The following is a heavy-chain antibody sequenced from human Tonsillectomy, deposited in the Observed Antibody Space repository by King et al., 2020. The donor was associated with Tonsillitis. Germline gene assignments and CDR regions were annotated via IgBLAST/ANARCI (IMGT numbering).Heavy chain of an antibody. Sequence: VQLVESGGGVVQPGRSLRLSCAASGFTFSSYAVHWVRQAPGKGLEWVALISYDESSKYYADSVNGRFTISRDNSKNTLYLQMNSLRADDTAIYYCASRSVEITTFWGFDYWGQGTLVTVSS. CDR1: GFTFSSYA. CDR3: ASRSVEITTFWGFDY. J-gene: IGHJ4*01. D-gene: IGHD5-24*01. CDR2: ISYDESSK. V-gene: IGHV3-30*04.